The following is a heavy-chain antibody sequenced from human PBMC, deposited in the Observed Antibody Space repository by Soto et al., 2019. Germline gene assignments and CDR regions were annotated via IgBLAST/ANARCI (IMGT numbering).Heavy chain of an antibody. J-gene: IGHJ3*01. CDR1: GYTFTSYA. V-gene: IGHV1-18*01. D-gene: IGHD2-15*01. CDR2: ISAYNGNT. CDR3: AGNKGGHAIALDV. Sequence: GASVKVSCKASGYTFTSYAMHWVRQAPGQRLEWMGWISAYNGNTNYGQKLQGRVTMTTDTSTSTAYMELTSLTSDDTAVYYCAGNKGGHAIALDVWGQGTMVTVSS.